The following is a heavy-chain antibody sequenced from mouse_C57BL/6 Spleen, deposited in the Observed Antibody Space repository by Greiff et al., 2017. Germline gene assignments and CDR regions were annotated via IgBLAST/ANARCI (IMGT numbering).Heavy chain of an antibody. V-gene: IGHV1-26*01. Sequence: EVKLQQSGPELVKPGASVKISCKASGYTFTDYYMNWVKQSHGKSLEWIGDINPNNGGTSYNQKFKGKATLTVDKSSSTAYMELRSLTSEDSAVYYCAREVGPGWFAYWGQGTLVTVSA. CDR2: INPNNGGT. D-gene: IGHD4-1*01. J-gene: IGHJ3*01. CDR1: GYTFTDYY. CDR3: AREVGPGWFAY.